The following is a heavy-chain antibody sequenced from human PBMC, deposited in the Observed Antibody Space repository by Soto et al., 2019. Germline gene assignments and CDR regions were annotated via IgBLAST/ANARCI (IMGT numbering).Heavy chain of an antibody. V-gene: IGHV4-31*03. CDR2: IYYSGST. CDR1: GGSISSGSYY. J-gene: IGHJ6*02. CDR3: ATRTDYYNGSGSLGGMDV. D-gene: IGHD3-10*01. Sequence: QVQLQESGPGLVKPSQTLSLTCTVSGGSISSGSYYWSWIRQLPGKGLEWIGYIYYSGSTYYNPCLKSRVTISVDTSKNQFSLKLNAVTAADTAVYYCATRTDYYNGSGSLGGMDVWGQGTTVTVSS.